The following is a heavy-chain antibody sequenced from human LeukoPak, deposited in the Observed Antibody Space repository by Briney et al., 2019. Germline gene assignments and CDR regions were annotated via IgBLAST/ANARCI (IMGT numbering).Heavy chain of an antibody. CDR2: ISGSGGNT. CDR3: ARDPPVVAARDAFDI. Sequence: PGGSLRLSCAASGFTFSNYAMSWVRQAPGKGLEWVSDISGSGGNTYYAGSVKGRFTISRDNSKNTLYLQMNSLRAEDTAVYYCARDPPVVAARDAFDIWGQGTMVTVSS. D-gene: IGHD6-13*01. V-gene: IGHV3-23*01. J-gene: IGHJ3*02. CDR1: GFTFSNYA.